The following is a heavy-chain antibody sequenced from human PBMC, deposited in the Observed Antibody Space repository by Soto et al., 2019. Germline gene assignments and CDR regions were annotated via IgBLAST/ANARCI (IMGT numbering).Heavy chain of an antibody. V-gene: IGHV1-69*01. Sequence: QVQLVQSGAEGKKPGSSVKVSCKASGGTFSSYAISWVRQAPGQGLEWMGGIIPIFGTANYAQKFQGRVTITADESTSTAYMELSSLRSEDPAVYYCASPHSSSSDYYYYGMDVWGQGTTVTVSS. J-gene: IGHJ6*02. CDR1: GGTFSSYA. CDR2: IIPIFGTA. CDR3: ASPHSSSSDYYYYGMDV. D-gene: IGHD6-6*01.